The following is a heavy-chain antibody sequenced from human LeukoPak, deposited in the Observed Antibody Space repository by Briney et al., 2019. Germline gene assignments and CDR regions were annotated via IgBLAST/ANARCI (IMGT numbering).Heavy chain of an antibody. CDR2: ISYDGSNK. CDR3: ARVGSGSPEGYYYYGMDV. J-gene: IGHJ6*02. D-gene: IGHD3-10*01. Sequence: GRSLRLSCAASGFTFSSYAMHWVRQAPGKGLEWVAVISYDGSNKYYADSVKGRFTISRDNSKNTLYLQMNSLRAEDTAVYYCARVGSGSPEGYYYYGMDVWGQGTTVTVSS. V-gene: IGHV3-30*04. CDR1: GFTFSSYA.